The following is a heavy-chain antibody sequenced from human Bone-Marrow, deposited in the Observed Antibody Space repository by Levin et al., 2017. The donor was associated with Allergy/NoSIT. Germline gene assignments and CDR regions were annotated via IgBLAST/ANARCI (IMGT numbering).Heavy chain of an antibody. CDR1: GGSFGGYY. Sequence: SQTLSLTCAVYGGSFGGYYWSWLRQPPGKGLEWIGEINHRGYTAYNPSLKSRATISVDTSRNQFSVKLNSVTAADTAVYYCAVFSLRYGTFDIWGQGTMVTVSS. J-gene: IGHJ3*02. D-gene: IGHD4-17*01. CDR2: INHRGYT. V-gene: IGHV4-34*01. CDR3: AVFSLRYGTFDI.